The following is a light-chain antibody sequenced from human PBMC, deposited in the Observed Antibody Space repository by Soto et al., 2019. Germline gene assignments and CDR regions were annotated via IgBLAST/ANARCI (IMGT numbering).Light chain of an antibody. J-gene: IGKJ2*01. CDR2: GAS. V-gene: IGKV3-15*01. CDR3: QQYNYWPSYA. Sequence: EIVMTQFPATLSVSPGESATLSCRASQSVSNNLAWYQQKPGQAPRLLIYGASTRATGIPARFRGSGSGTEFTLPISSLQSEDIAVYYCQQYNYWPSYAFGQGTKLEIK. CDR1: QSVSNN.